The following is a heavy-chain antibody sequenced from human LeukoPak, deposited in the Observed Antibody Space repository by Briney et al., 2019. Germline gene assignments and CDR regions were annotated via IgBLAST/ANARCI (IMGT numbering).Heavy chain of an antibody. CDR2: IYSGGST. V-gene: IGHV3-53*01. D-gene: IGHD5-18*01. J-gene: IGHJ6*02. Sequence: PGGSLRLSCAASGFTVSSNYMSWVRQAPGKGLEWVSVIYSGGSTYYADSVKGRFTISRDNSKNTLYLQMNSLRAEDTAVYYCARVDTAMVTYYYYGMDVWGQGTTVTVSS. CDR1: GFTVSSNY. CDR3: ARVDTAMVTYYYYGMDV.